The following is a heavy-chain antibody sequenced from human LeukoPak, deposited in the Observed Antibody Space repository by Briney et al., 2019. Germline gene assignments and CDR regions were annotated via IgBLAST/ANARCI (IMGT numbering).Heavy chain of an antibody. CDR1: GVSVSSGSYY. V-gene: IGHV4-61*01. J-gene: IGHJ4*02. D-gene: IGHD3-22*01. Sequence: PSETLSLTCTVSGVSVSSGSYYWSWIRQPPGKGLEWIGYIYYSGNTNYYPSLKSRVTISVDTSKNQFSLKLSSVTAADTAVYYCARVGYYYDSSGYYPETFFDYWGQGTLVTVSS. CDR3: ARVGYYYDSSGYYPETFFDY. CDR2: IYYSGNT.